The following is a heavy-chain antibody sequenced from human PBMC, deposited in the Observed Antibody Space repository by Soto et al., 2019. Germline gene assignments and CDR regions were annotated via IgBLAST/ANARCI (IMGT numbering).Heavy chain of an antibody. CDR2: IHNNGTT. Sequence: SETLSLTCSVSGGSVNTDNYYWTWVRQPPGKGLEWIGNIHNNGTTNYNPSLQNRVTLSIDTSKTQYSLQLTSVTAADAALYYCARDIRGFSRALDYWGRGTPVTVSS. V-gene: IGHV4-61*01. D-gene: IGHD5-18*01. CDR1: GGSVNTDNYY. J-gene: IGHJ4*02. CDR3: ARDIRGFSRALDY.